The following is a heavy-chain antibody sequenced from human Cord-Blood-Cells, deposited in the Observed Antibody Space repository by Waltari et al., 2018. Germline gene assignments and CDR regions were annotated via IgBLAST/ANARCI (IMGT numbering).Heavy chain of an antibody. Sequence: EVQLVESGGGLVQPGGSLRLSCAASGFTFSSYWMSWVRQAPGKGLEWVANIKQDGSEKYYVDSVKGRFTISRDNAKNSLYLQMNSLRAEDTAVYYCARKYVNNPHYDAFDIWGQGTMVTVSS. V-gene: IGHV3-7*01. D-gene: IGHD1-1*01. CDR2: IKQDGSEK. CDR3: ARKYVNNPHYDAFDI. CDR1: GFTFSSYW. J-gene: IGHJ3*02.